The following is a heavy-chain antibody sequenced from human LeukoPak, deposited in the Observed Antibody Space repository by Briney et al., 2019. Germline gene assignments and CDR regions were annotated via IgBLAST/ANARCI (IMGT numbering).Heavy chain of an antibody. CDR1: GLRFSDYY. J-gene: IGHJ4*02. Sequence: GGSLRLSCAASGLRFSDYYVSWIRQAPGKGLEWVSGISASGASTYYSDSVRGRFTISRDKYKKMLYLQMNSLRAEDTAMYYCAKGDCSSTNCYPDYWGQGILVTVSS. D-gene: IGHD2-2*01. CDR2: ISASGAST. V-gene: IGHV3-23*01. CDR3: AKGDCSSTNCYPDY.